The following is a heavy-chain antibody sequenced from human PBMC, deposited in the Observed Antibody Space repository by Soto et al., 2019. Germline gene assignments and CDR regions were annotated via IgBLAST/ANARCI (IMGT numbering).Heavy chain of an antibody. CDR2: IYPGDSDT. J-gene: IGHJ6*02. Sequence: GESLKISCKGSGYSFTSYWIGWVRQMPGKGLEWMGIIYPGDSDTRYSPSFQGQVTISADKSISTAYLQWSSLKASDTAMYYCARAVGDDRANYYYGMDVWGQGTTVTVSS. D-gene: IGHD3-16*01. V-gene: IGHV5-51*01. CDR1: GYSFTSYW. CDR3: ARAVGDDRANYYYGMDV.